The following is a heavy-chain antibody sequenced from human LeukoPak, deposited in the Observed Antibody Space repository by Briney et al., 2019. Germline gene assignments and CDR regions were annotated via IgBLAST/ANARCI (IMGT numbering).Heavy chain of an antibody. Sequence: DPGGSLRLSCVASGFTFSAYAMHWVRQAPGKGLEFVSAISNNGGSTYYANSVKGRFTISRDNSKNTLYLQMNSLRAEDTAVYYCAKTQGMGSSWYYFDYWGQGTLVTVSS. D-gene: IGHD6-13*01. CDR2: ISNNGGST. CDR3: AKTQGMGSSWYYFDY. V-gene: IGHV3-64*01. J-gene: IGHJ4*02. CDR1: GFTFSAYA.